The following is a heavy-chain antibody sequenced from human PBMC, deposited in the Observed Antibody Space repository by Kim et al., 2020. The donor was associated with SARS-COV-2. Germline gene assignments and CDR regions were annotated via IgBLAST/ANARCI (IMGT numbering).Heavy chain of an antibody. J-gene: IGHJ6*02. CDR2: ISYDGSNK. V-gene: IGHV3-30*03. Sequence: GGSLRLSCAASGFTFSSYGMHWVRQAPGKGLEWVAVISYDGSNKYYADSVKGRFTISRDNSKNTLYLQMNSLRAEDTAVYYCAVYYGSGNYYGMDVWGQGITVTVSS. CDR1: GFTFSSYG. CDR3: AVYYGSGNYYGMDV. D-gene: IGHD3-10*01.